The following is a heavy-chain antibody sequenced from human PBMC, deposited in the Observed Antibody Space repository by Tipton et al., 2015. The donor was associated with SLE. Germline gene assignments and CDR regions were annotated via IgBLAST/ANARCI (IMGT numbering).Heavy chain of an antibody. CDR3: ARRWKWEHTGMAFDI. CDR1: GFTFSIYW. Sequence: SLRLSCAASGFTFSIYWMSWVRQAPGKGLEWVANIKQDGREKYYVDSVKGRFTISRDSAKNSLYLQMNSLRAEDTAVYYCARRWKWEHTGMAFDIWGQGTMVTVSS. D-gene: IGHD1-26*01. V-gene: IGHV3-7*01. J-gene: IGHJ3*02. CDR2: IKQDGREK.